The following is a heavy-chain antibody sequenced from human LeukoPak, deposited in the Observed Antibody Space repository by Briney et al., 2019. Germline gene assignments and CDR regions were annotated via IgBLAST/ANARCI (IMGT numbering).Heavy chain of an antibody. CDR2: IIPIFGTA. Sequence: SVKVSCKASGGTFSSDAIRWVRQAPGQGLEWMGGIIPIFGTANYAQKFQGRVTITADESTSTAYMELSSLRSGDTAVYYCAREGYSSSRIDYWGQGTLVTVSS. CDR3: AREGYSSSRIDY. D-gene: IGHD6-13*01. CDR1: GGTFSSDA. J-gene: IGHJ4*02. V-gene: IGHV1-69*01.